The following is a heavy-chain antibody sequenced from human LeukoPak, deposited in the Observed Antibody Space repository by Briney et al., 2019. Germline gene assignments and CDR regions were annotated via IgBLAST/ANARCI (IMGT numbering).Heavy chain of an antibody. J-gene: IGHJ4*02. D-gene: IGHD3-22*01. CDR2: IYYRGST. Sequence: KPSETLSLTCTVSGDSISSSRHSWGWTRQPPRKGLEWIGSIYYRGSTHYSPSLMSRVTISVDTSKSQFSLKLISVTAADTAVYYCARHADERVSGYYFADDNHFFDFWGQGTLVTVSS. V-gene: IGHV4-39*01. CDR3: ARHADERVSGYYFADDNHFFDF. CDR1: GDSISSSRHS.